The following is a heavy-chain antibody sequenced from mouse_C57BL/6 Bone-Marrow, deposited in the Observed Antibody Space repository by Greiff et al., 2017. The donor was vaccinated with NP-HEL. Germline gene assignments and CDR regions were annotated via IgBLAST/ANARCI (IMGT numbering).Heavy chain of an antibody. V-gene: IGHV1-55*01. CDR3: AILGARLAY. J-gene: IGHJ3*01. CDR1: GYTFTSYW. D-gene: IGHD6-1*01. CDR2: IYPGSGST. Sequence: VQLQQPGAELVKPGASVKMSCKASGYTFTSYWITWVKQRPGQGLEWIGDIYPGSGSTNYPAKFQSKATLTVDTSSRTAYLQLSSLTSEDSAVFYCAILGARLAYWGQGTLVTVSA.